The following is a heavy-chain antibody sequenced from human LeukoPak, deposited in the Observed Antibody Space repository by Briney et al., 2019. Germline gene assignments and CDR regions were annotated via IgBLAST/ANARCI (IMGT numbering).Heavy chain of an antibody. V-gene: IGHV1-18*01. CDR2: ISTYYGNT. D-gene: IGHD3-10*01. CDR3: ARVYSTNYYGSGDRPFLFDY. J-gene: IGHJ4*02. Sequence: ASVKVSCKASGYTLTSYGFSWVRQAPGQGLEWMGWISTYYGNTNYAQKLQDRVTMTTDTSTGTAYMELTSLRSDDTAVYYCARVYSTNYYGSGDRPFLFDYWGQGTVVTVSS. CDR1: GYTLTSYG.